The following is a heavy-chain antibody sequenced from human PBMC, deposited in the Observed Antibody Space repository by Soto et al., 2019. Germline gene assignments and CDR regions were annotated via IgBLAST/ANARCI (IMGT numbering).Heavy chain of an antibody. J-gene: IGHJ4*02. CDR3: ARVPGFLEWLLPESLDY. CDR1: GFTFSSYW. CDR2: IKQDGGEK. Sequence: GGSLRLSCAASGFTFSSYWMSWVRQAPGKGLEWVANIKQDGGEKYYVDSVKGRFTISRDNAKNSLYLQMNSLRAEDTAVYYCARVPGFLEWLLPESLDYWGQGTLVTVSS. V-gene: IGHV3-7*01. D-gene: IGHD3-3*01.